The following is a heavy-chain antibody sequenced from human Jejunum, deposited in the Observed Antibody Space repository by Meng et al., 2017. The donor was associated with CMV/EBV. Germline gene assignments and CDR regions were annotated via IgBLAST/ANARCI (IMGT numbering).Heavy chain of an antibody. D-gene: IGHD2-21*01. CDR1: PLSDHY. CDR2: INPSSGDT. CDR3: ARDKCDSDCQLGLLDS. Sequence: PLSDHYMYWVRKVPGPGLEWMGWINPSSGDTKYAQKFQDRVTMTRDMSINTAYMELSRLRSDDTAVYYCARDKCDSDCQLGLLDSWGQGTLVTVSS. V-gene: IGHV1-2*02. J-gene: IGHJ4*02.